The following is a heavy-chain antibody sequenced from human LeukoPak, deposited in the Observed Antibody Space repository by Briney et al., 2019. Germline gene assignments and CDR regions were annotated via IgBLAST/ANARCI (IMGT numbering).Heavy chain of an antibody. V-gene: IGHV6-1*01. D-gene: IGHD3-22*01. CDR3: ASSDNSGHLLAY. Sequence: SQTLSLTCAIPGDSVSSNSAAWNWIRQSPSRGLEWLGRTYYRSKWYNDYAVSVKSRIAINPDTSKNQFSLQLNSVTPEDTAVYYCASSDNSGHLLAYWGQGTLVTVSS. CDR2: TYYRSKWYN. J-gene: IGHJ4*02. CDR1: GDSVSSNSAA.